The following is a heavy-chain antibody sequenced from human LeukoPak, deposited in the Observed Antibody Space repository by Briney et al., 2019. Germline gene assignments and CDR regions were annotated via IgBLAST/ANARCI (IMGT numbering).Heavy chain of an antibody. D-gene: IGHD6-19*01. J-gene: IGHJ4*02. CDR1: GFTLTAYY. CDR3: ARASVAGTGSDY. Sequence: ASVKPSCKASGFTLTAYYMHWVRQAPRPRLECMGWINPNSGGTNYAQKFQGRVTMTRDTSISTAYMELSRLRSDDTAVYYCARASVAGTGSDYWGQGTLVTVSS. V-gene: IGHV1-2*02. CDR2: INPNSGGT.